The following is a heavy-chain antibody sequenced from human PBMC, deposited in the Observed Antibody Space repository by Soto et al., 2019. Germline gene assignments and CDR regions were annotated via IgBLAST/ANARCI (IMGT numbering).Heavy chain of an antibody. D-gene: IGHD6-13*01. J-gene: IGHJ4*02. CDR1: GFTFSNAW. V-gene: IGHV3-15*07. CDR2: IKSKTDGGTT. Sequence: GGSLRLSCAASGFTFSNAWMNWVRQAPGKGLEWVGRIKSKTDGGTTDYAAPVKGRFTISRDDSKNTLYLQMNSLKTEDTAVYYCTAYSSSWYYFDYWGQGTLVTVSS. CDR3: TAYSSSWYYFDY.